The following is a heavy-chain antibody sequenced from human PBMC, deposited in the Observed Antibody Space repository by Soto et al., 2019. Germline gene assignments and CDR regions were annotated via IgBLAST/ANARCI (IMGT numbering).Heavy chain of an antibody. D-gene: IGHD3-3*01. CDR3: ARGLRFLEWSGGY. CDR1: GFTFSIYW. V-gene: IGHV3-7*01. J-gene: IGHJ4*02. CDR2: IKQDGSEK. Sequence: EVQLVESGGGLVQPGGSLRLSCAASGFTFSIYWMTWVRQAPGKGLEWVANIKQDGSEKYYVDSVKGRFTISRDNAKNSLYLQMNSLRAEDTAVYYCARGLRFLEWSGGYWGQGTLVTVSS.